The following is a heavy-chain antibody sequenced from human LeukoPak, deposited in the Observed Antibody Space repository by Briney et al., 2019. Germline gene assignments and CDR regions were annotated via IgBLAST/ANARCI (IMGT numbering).Heavy chain of an antibody. Sequence: GRSLRLSCAASGFTFSSYGMHWVRQAPGKGLEWVAVISYDGSNKYYADSVKGRFTISRDNSKNTLYLQMSSLRAEDTAVYYCAKFSSGWPLDYWGQGTLVTVSS. J-gene: IGHJ4*02. CDR3: AKFSSGWPLDY. CDR2: ISYDGSNK. V-gene: IGHV3-30*18. D-gene: IGHD6-19*01. CDR1: GFTFSSYG.